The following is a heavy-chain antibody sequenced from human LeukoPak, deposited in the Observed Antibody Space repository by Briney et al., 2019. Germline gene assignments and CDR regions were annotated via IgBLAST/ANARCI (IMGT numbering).Heavy chain of an antibody. V-gene: IGHV1-8*01. CDR3: ARVQWLVQIDAFDI. D-gene: IGHD6-19*01. CDR2: MNPNSGNT. J-gene: IGHJ3*02. CDR1: GYTFTSYD. Sequence: ASVKVSCKASGYTFTSYDINWVRQATGQGLEWMGWMNPNSGNTGYAQKFQGRVTMTRNTSISTAYMELSSLRSEDTAVYCCARVQWLVQIDAFDIWGQGTMVTVSS.